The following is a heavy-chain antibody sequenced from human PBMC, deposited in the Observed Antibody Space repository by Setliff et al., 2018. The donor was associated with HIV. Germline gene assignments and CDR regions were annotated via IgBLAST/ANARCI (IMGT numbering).Heavy chain of an antibody. V-gene: IGHV1-69*05. CDR3: ARDYYGSGSYFILDY. CDR1: GGSFSTYA. D-gene: IGHD3-10*01. J-gene: IGHJ4*02. CDR2: IIPLFETP. Sequence: SVKVSCKSSGGSFSTYAINWVRQAPGQGLEWMGNIIPLFETPDAAPRFQGRVTMTTDTSTSTAYMELRSLRSDDTAVYYCARDYYGSGSYFILDYWGPGTLVTVSS.